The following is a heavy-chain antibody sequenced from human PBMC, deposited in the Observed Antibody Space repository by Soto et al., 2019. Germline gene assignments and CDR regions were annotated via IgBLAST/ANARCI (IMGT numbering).Heavy chain of an antibody. CDR1: GFTFSSYG. CDR3: AKEPPTYSYGSIDY. Sequence: GGSLRLSCAASGFTFSSYGMHWVRQAPGKGLEWVAVISYDGSNKYYADSVKGRFTISRDNSKNTLYLQMNSLRAEDTAVYYCAKEPPTYSYGSIDYWGQGTLVTVSS. V-gene: IGHV3-30*18. D-gene: IGHD5-18*01. J-gene: IGHJ4*02. CDR2: ISYDGSNK.